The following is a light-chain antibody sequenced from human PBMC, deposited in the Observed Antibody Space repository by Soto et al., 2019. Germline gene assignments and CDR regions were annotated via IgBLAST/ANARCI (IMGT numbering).Light chain of an antibody. CDR2: EVS. CDR1: SSDVGYYNS. J-gene: IGLJ3*02. CDR3: SSFTRRTTVV. V-gene: IGLV2-14*01. Sequence: QSVLTQPASVSGSPGQSITISCTGTSSDVGYYNSVSWYQHHPSKAPKLMIYEVSNRPSGVSNRFSAFRSGNTASLTISGLQAEDEADYYCSSFTRRTTVVFGGGTKLTVL.